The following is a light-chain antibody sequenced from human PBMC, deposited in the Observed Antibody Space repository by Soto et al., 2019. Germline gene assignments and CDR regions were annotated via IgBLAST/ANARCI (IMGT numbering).Light chain of an antibody. J-gene: IGLJ2*01. CDR3: QVWDSSSDHVV. V-gene: IGLV3-21*02. CDR2: DNG. Sequence: SYELSQPPSVSVAPGQTATITCGGMSIGSKSVHWYQQKPGQAPVLVVYDNGDRPSGIPERFSGFNSENTATLTISRVEAGDEADYYCQVWDSSSDHVVIGGGTKLTVL. CDR1: SIGSKS.